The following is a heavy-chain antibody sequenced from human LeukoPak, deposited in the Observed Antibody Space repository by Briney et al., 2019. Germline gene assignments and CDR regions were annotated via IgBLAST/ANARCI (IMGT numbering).Heavy chain of an antibody. Sequence: ASVKVSCKASGYTFTGYYMHWVRLAPGQGLEWMGGINLNGGGTNYAQKVQGRVTMTRDTSISTAYMELSRLRSDDTAVYYCAREGRRGFGELYGYWGQGTLVTVSS. CDR3: AREGRRGFGELYGY. CDR1: GYTFTGYY. V-gene: IGHV1-2*02. D-gene: IGHD3-10*01. J-gene: IGHJ4*02. CDR2: INLNGGGT.